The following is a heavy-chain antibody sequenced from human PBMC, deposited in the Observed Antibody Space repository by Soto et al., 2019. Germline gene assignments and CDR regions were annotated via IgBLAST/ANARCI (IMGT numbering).Heavy chain of an antibody. CDR1: EFTFRTYT. D-gene: IGHD3-3*01. CDR3: ARDLGSGYPRTEEDYHYYYGTDV. J-gene: IGHJ6*02. V-gene: IGHV3-21*01. CDR2: IRGFSPYT. Sequence: PGGYPRLSCISSEFTFRTYTMNWFRQAPGKGLEWVSGIRGFSPYTFYAESVKGRFTISRDTANNSLYLQTDSLRAEDRAVYYCARDLGSGYPRTEEDYHYYYGTDVWGQGTTVTVSS.